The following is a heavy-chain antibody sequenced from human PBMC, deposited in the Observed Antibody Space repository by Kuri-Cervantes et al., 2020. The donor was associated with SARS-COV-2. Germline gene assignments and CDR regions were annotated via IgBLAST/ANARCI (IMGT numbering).Heavy chain of an antibody. CDR2: ISSSSSYT. Sequence: GESLKISCAASGFTFSDYYMSWIRQAPGKGLEWVSYISSSSSYTNYADSVKGRFTISRDNAKNSLYLQMNSLRAEDTAVYYCARAPQWVAGDDAFDIWGQGTTVTVSS. J-gene: IGHJ3*02. CDR1: GFTFSDYY. CDR3: ARAPQWVAGDDAFDI. D-gene: IGHD6-19*01. V-gene: IGHV3-11*05.